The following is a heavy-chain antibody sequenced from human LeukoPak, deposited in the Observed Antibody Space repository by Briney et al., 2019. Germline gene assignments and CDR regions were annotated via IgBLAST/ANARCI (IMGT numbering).Heavy chain of an antibody. CDR3: ARAPGTVTYFDY. V-gene: IGHV3-74*01. CDR2: INSDGSST. D-gene: IGHD4-17*01. J-gene: IGHJ4*02. Sequence: GGSLRLSCAASGFTFSSYWMHWVRQAPGKGLVWVSRINSDGSSTSYADSVKGRFTIFRDNSKNTLYLQMNSLRPEDSAVYFCARAPGTVTYFDYWGQGTLVTVSS. CDR1: GFTFSSYW.